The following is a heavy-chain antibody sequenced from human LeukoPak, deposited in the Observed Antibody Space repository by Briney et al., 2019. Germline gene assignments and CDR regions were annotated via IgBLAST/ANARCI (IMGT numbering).Heavy chain of an antibody. J-gene: IGHJ4*02. Sequence: SETLSLTCTVSGGSISRSSYYWGWIRQPPGKGLEWFASISYRGTTFYNPSLKSRVTISVDTSKNQFFLKVSSVTAADTAVYCCARGPHPGGAGYNLIDHWGQGTLVSVST. D-gene: IGHD5-24*01. CDR3: ARGPHPGGAGYNLIDH. CDR1: GGSISRSSYY. CDR2: ISYRGTT. V-gene: IGHV4-39*01.